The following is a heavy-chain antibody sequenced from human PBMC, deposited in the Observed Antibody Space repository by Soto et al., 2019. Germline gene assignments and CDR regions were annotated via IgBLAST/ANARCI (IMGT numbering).Heavy chain of an antibody. J-gene: IGHJ4*02. CDR1: GGTFSSYT. V-gene: IGHV1-69*02. CDR3: ASDPSTLATFDY. Sequence: QVQLVQSGAEVKKPGSSVKVSCKASGGTFSSYTISWVRQAPGQGLEWMGRIIPILGIANYAQKFQGRVTITADKSTSTAYMELSSLRSEDTAVYYCASDPSTLATFDYWGQGTLVTVSS. D-gene: IGHD4-4*01. CDR2: IIPILGIA.